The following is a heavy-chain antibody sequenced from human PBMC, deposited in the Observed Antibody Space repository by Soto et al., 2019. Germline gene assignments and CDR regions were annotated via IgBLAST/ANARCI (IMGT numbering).Heavy chain of an antibody. D-gene: IGHD5-12*01. CDR3: ARGWIRGRWMY. CDR1: GFIFSSYT. Sequence: EVQLVESGGGLVKPGGSLRLSCAASGFIFSSYTMNWVRQAPGKGLEWVSSISASSTYIYYADSLKGRFTISRDNAYNSLYLQMNSLGAEDTAVYYWARGWIRGRWMYWGQGTLVSVCS. V-gene: IGHV3-21*01. CDR2: ISASSTYI. J-gene: IGHJ4*02.